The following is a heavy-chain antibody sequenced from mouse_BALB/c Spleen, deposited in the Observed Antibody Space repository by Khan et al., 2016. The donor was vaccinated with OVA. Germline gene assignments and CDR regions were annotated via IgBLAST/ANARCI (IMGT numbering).Heavy chain of an antibody. CDR3: ARFRGGY. V-gene: IGHV9-3-1*01. CDR1: GYTFTDYV. Sequence: QIQLVQSGPELKKPGETVKISCKASGYTFTDYVMNWVKQAPGKGLRWMGWINTYTGEPTYADDFKGRFAFSLETSASTAYLQINSLKDEDSATYFCARFRGGYWGQGTTLTVSS. CDR2: INTYTGEP. J-gene: IGHJ2*01.